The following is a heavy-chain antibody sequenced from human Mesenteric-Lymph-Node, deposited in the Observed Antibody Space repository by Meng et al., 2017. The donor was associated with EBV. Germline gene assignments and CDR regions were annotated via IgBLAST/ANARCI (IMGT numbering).Heavy chain of an antibody. CDR2: IYWDDDK. J-gene: IGHJ4*02. V-gene: IGHV2-5*02. CDR1: GFSLNTGGVG. D-gene: IGHD3-10*02. Sequence: QITLKGSDTKLVKPTQTLTLTGSSSGFSLNTGGVGVGWIRQPPGKALEWLALIYWDDDKRYNPSLKTRLTITKDTSKNQVVLTMTNMDPVDTATYYCAHKDDVRDGAPFDSWGQGPLVTVSS. CDR3: AHKDDVRDGAPFDS.